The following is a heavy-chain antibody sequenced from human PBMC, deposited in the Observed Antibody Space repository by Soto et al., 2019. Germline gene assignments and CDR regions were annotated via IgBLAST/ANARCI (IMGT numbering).Heavy chain of an antibody. V-gene: IGHV3-13*01. D-gene: IGHD1-26*01. Sequence: EVQLVESGGGLVQPGGSLRLSCAASGFSFSSYDMNWVRQATGKGLEWVSAIGTASDTYYAGFVKGRFTTSREHAKNSLYLQMNSLRGEDTGVYYCARVVSCSGRTCPHYYMDVWGKGTTVTVSS. J-gene: IGHJ6*03. CDR1: GFSFSSYD. CDR3: ARVVSCSGRTCPHYYMDV. CDR2: IGTASDT.